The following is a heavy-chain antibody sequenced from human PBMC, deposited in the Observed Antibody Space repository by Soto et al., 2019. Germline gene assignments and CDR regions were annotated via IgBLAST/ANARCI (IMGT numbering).Heavy chain of an antibody. CDR2: IYYSGST. V-gene: IGHV4-31*03. CDR1: GGSINSGGYY. D-gene: IGHD6-6*01. Sequence: SETLSLTCTVSGGSINSGGYYWSWIRQHPGKGLEWIGYIYYSGSTYYNPSLKSRVSILVDTSKNQFSLKLSSVTAADTAVYYCARGLSSIDKNYYYYYMDVWGKGTTVTVSS. J-gene: IGHJ6*03. CDR3: ARGLSSIDKNYYYYYMDV.